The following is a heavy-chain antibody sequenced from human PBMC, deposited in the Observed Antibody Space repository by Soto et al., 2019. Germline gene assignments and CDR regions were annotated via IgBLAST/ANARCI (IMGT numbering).Heavy chain of an antibody. J-gene: IGHJ4*02. CDR1: GFTFSTYA. V-gene: IGHV3-23*01. Sequence: EVQLLESGGDLVQPGGSLRLSCAASGFTFSTYAMSWVRQAPGKGLEWVSAIANSGGSTFYTDSVRGRFTISRGNSKNTLYLQMNSLRAEDTAVYYCARRISASGRGWDYWGQGTLVTVSS. CDR3: ARRISASGRGWDY. D-gene: IGHD6-13*01. CDR2: IANSGGST.